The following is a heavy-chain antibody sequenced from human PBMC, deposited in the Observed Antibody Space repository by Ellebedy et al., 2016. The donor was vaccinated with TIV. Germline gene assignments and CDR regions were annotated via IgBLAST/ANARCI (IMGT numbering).Heavy chain of an antibody. CDR3: ARGMGHCSGGRCYYYYAMDV. D-gene: IGHD2-15*01. CDR1: GFIVSSYG. CDR2: IFDDGSDK. V-gene: IGHV3-33*01. Sequence: PGGSLRLSCAASGFIVSSYGMHWVRQAPGKGLEWVAFIFDDGSDKFYADSVKGRFTISRDDSKNTVYLQMNSLRVEDTAVYYCARGMGHCSGGRCYYYYAMDVWGQGTTVTVSS. J-gene: IGHJ6*02.